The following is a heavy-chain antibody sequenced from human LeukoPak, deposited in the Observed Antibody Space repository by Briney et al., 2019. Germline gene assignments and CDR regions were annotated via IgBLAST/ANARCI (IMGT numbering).Heavy chain of an antibody. CDR1: GGSISSSDYY. J-gene: IGHJ5*02. CDR3: ARTKRGYSCSVDP. D-gene: IGHD3-10*02. CDR2: IYYSGST. Sequence: SETLSLTCTVSGGSISSSDYYWGWIRQPPGKGLEWIGTIYYSGSTYYNPSLKSRVTISVDTSKNQFSLKLSSVTAADTAVYYCARTKRGYSCSVDPWGQGTLVTVSS. V-gene: IGHV4-39*01.